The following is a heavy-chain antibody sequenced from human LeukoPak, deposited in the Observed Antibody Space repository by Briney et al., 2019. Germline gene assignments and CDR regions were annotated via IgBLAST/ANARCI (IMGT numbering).Heavy chain of an antibody. V-gene: IGHV4-59*01. CDR3: ARGHLGLSP. CDR2: FHNSRTT. J-gene: IGHJ5*02. CDR1: GGSISGYS. Sequence: PSETLSLTCTVSGGSISGYSWTWIRQPPGQGLEWIGYFHNSRTTSYNPSLTGRVIISVDTAMDQISLKLNSVPAADTAVYYCARGHLGLSPWGQGTLVTVSS. D-gene: IGHD3-10*01.